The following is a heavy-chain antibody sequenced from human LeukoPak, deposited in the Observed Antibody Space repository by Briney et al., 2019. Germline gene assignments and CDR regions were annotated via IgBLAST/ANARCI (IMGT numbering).Heavy chain of an antibody. CDR3: ARVLSDYYDSSGYYYGWFDY. Sequence: GASVKVSCKASGYTFTSYGISRVRQAPGQGLEWMGWISAYNGNTNYAQKLQGRVTMTTDTSTSTAYMELRSLRSDDTAVYYCARVLSDYYDSSGYYYGWFDYWGQGTLVTVSS. D-gene: IGHD3-22*01. J-gene: IGHJ4*02. CDR2: ISAYNGNT. V-gene: IGHV1-18*01. CDR1: GYTFTSYG.